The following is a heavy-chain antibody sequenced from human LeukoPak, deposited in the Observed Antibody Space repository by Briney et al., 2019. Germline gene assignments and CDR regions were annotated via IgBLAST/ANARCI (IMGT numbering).Heavy chain of an antibody. CDR2: ISAYNGNT. Sequence: GSVKVSCKASGYTFTSYGISWVRQAPGQGLEWMGWISAYNGNTNYAQKLQGRVTMTTDTSTSTAYMELRSLRSDDTAVYYCAREKIGSYLGNAFDIWGQGTMVTVSS. J-gene: IGHJ3*02. CDR1: GYTFTSYG. D-gene: IGHD1-26*01. V-gene: IGHV1-18*01. CDR3: AREKIGSYLGNAFDI.